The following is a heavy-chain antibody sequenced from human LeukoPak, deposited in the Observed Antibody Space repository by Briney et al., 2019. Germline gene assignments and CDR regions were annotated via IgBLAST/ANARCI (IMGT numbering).Heavy chain of an antibody. Sequence: GGSLRLSCAASGFTFSSYGMSWVRQAPGKGLEWVSSISSSSSYIYYADSVRGRFTISRDNSKNTPYLQKNSLRADDTAIYYCAKSMTLQWRGFFDLWGRGTHVTVSS. D-gene: IGHD6-19*01. J-gene: IGHJ2*01. CDR3: AKSMTLQWRGFFDL. CDR2: ISSSSSYI. V-gene: IGHV3-21*04. CDR1: GFTFSSYG.